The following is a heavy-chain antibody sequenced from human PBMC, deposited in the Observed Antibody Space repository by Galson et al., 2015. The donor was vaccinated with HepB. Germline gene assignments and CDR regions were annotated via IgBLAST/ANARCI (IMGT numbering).Heavy chain of an antibody. V-gene: IGHV3-30*18. CDR3: AKIPVAIVVVPAAHTARDYYYYMDV. D-gene: IGHD2-2*01. CDR2: ISYDGSNK. CDR1: GFTFSSYG. J-gene: IGHJ6*03. Sequence: SLRLSCAASGFTFSSYGMHWVRQAPGKGLEWVAVISYDGSNKYYADSVKGRFTISRDNSKNTLYLQMNSLRAEDTAVYYCAKIPVAIVVVPAAHTARDYYYYMDVWGKGTTVTVSS.